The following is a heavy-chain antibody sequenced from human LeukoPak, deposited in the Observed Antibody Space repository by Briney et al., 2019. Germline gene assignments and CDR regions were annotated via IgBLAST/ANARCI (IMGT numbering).Heavy chain of an antibody. V-gene: IGHV3-20*04. J-gene: IGHJ4*02. D-gene: IGHD3-22*01. CDR1: GFTFDDYG. CDR3: ARWYYYDGGGYPIDY. Sequence: PGGSLRLSCAASGFTFDDYGMTWVRQGLGKGLEWISGINWNGGSTGYAGSVRGRFTISRDNAKNSLYLQMNSLRAEDTALYYCARWYYYDGGGYPIDYWGQGTPVTVSS. CDR2: INWNGGST.